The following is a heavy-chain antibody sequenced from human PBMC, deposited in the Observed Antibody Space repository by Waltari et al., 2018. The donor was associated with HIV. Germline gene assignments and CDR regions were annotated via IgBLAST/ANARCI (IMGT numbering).Heavy chain of an antibody. D-gene: IGHD1-26*01. V-gene: IGHV1-2*02. Sequence: QVQLVQSGAEVQKPGASVQVSCKASGYTLTDYYVQWVRQAPGQGLEWMGWINSYTGATYYRQRFQGRVSMTRDTSINTAYMELRRLTSDDTATYYCARDVDVGATDYWGQGTLVTVSS. CDR1: GYTLTDYY. J-gene: IGHJ4*02. CDR3: ARDVDVGATDY. CDR2: INSYTGAT.